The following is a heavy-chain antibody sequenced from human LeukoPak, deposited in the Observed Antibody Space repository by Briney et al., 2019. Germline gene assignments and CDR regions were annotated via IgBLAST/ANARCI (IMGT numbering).Heavy chain of an antibody. Sequence: PLETLSLTCAVYGGSFSGYYWSWIRQPPGKGLEWIGEINHSGSTNYNPSLKSRVTISVDTSKNQFSLKLSSVTAADTAVYYCARQSCPTSGPYHYDSSGYYYFDYWGQGTLVTVSS. CDR3: ARQSCPTSGPYHYDSSGYYYFDY. J-gene: IGHJ4*02. V-gene: IGHV4-34*01. CDR2: INHSGST. CDR1: GGSFSGYY. D-gene: IGHD3-22*01.